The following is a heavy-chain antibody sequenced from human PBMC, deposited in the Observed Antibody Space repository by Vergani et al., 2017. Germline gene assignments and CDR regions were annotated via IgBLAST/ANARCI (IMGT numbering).Heavy chain of an antibody. V-gene: IGHV4-39*01. CDR1: GGSISSSSYY. D-gene: IGHD3-10*01. CDR2: INYSGST. CDR3: ARRTNMIRGVLEIASYYFDY. J-gene: IGHJ4*02. Sequence: QLQLQESGPGLVKPSETLSLTCTVSGGSISSSSYYWGWIRQPPGKGLEWIGSINYSGSTYYNPSLKGRVSISVDTAKNQFSLKRTSVTAADTAVYYCARRTNMIRGVLEIASYYFDYWGQGTLVTVSS.